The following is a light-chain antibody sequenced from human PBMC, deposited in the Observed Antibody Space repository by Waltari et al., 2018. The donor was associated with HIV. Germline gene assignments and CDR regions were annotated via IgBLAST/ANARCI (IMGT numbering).Light chain of an antibody. V-gene: IGKV3-11*01. J-gene: IGKJ2*01. Sequence: EIVLTQSQATLSLYPGERATLSCRASQSVSSYLAWYQQKPGQAPRLLIYDAPNRATGIPARFSGSGSGTDFTLTISSLEPEDFAVYYCQQRSNWPRTFGQGTKLEIK. CDR3: QQRSNWPRT. CDR2: DAP. CDR1: QSVSSY.